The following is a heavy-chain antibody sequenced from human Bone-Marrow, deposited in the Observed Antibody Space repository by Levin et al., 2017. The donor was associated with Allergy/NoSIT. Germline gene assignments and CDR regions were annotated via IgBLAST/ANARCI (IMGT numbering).Heavy chain of an antibody. D-gene: IGHD2-15*01. CDR1: GFTFSSYG. CDR2: ISYDGSNK. CDR3: AKLPVVAANDAFDI. Sequence: PGGSLRLSCAASGFTFSSYGMHWVRQAPGKGLEWVAVISYDGSNKYYADSVKGRFTISRDNSKNTLYLQMNSLRAEDTAVYYCAKLPVVAANDAFDIWGQGTMVTVSS. J-gene: IGHJ3*02. V-gene: IGHV3-30*18.